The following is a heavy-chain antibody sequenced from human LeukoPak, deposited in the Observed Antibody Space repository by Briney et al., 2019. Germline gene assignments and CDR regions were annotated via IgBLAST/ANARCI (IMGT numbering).Heavy chain of an antibody. CDR2: INHSGST. V-gene: IGHV4-34*01. J-gene: IGHJ5*02. CDR1: GGSFSGYY. CDR3: ARGVYSSGFDP. Sequence: PSETLSLTCAVYGGSFSGYYWSWIRQPPGKGLEWIGEINHSGSTNYNPSLKSRVTISVDTSKYQFSLKLSSVTAAGTAVYYCARGVYSSGFDPWGQGTLVTVSS. D-gene: IGHD6-25*01.